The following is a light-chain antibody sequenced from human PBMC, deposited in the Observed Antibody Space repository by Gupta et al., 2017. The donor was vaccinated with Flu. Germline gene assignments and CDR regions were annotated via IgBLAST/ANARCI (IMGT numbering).Light chain of an antibody. CDR3: QVWDSGRDHPGI. CDR2: DDS. CDR1: NIGSKS. J-gene: IGLJ2*01. V-gene: IGLV3-21*02. Sequence: SYVLSQPISVSVAHGQPARITCGGNNIGSKSVHWYQQKPGQAPVLVVYDDSYRPSGIPERFSGSHSGNTATLTISRVEVGDEADYHGQVWDSGRDHPGIFGGGTKLTVL.